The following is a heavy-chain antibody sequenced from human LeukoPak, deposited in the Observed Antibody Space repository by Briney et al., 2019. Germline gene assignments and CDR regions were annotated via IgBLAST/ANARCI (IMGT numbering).Heavy chain of an antibody. V-gene: IGHV3-21*01. Sequence: PGGSLRLSCAASVYTFCTYSMNWVPQAPGEGREWVSPISSSRSYIYYADSVKGRFTISRDNAKNSLYLKMNSLRAEDTAVYYLARDLQNTIFGVVIRYYMDGWRKGATVSVCS. CDR3: ARDLQNTIFGVVIRYYMDG. CDR1: VYTFCTYS. CDR2: ISSSRSYI. D-gene: IGHD3-3*01. J-gene: IGHJ6*03.